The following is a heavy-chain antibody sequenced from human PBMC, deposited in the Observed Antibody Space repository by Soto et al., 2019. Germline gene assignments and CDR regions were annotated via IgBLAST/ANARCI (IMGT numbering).Heavy chain of an antibody. CDR2: ISSSSSYI. CDR3: AREDNIGAFDI. Sequence: GGSLRLSCAASGFTFSSYSMNWVRQAPGKGLEWVSSISSSSSYIYYADSVKGRFTISRDNAKNSLYLQMNSLRADDTAVYYCAREDNIGAFDIWGQGTMVTVSS. J-gene: IGHJ3*02. CDR1: GFTFSSYS. D-gene: IGHD2-15*01. V-gene: IGHV3-21*01.